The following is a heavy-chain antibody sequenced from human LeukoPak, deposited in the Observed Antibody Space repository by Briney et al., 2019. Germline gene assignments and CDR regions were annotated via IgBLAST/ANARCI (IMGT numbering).Heavy chain of an antibody. V-gene: IGHV3-30*18. CDR2: IWHDGSKQ. CDR1: GFTFSNYG. CDR3: VKDEAIGTGTYYFDY. D-gene: IGHD1-1*01. Sequence: GRSLRLSCAASGFTFSNYGIHWVRQAPGKGLEWVAIIWHDGSKQYYADSVKGRFAISRDNSKSTLFLQMDSLRIEDTAVYYCVKDEAIGTGTYYFDYWGQGTLVTVSS. J-gene: IGHJ4*02.